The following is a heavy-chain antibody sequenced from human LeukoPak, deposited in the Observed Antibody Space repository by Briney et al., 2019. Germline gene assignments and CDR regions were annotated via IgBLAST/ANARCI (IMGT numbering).Heavy chain of an antibody. CDR3: ARAMYYYDSSGSYYFDY. J-gene: IGHJ4*02. V-gene: IGHV1-8*01. CDR1: GYTFTSYD. CDR2: MNPNSGNT. Sequence: ASVKVSCKASGYTFTSYDINWVRQATGQGLEWMGWMNPNSGNTGYAQKLQGRVTMTTDTSTSTAYMELRSLRSDDTAVYYCARAMYYYDSSGSYYFDYWGQGTLVTVSS. D-gene: IGHD3-22*01.